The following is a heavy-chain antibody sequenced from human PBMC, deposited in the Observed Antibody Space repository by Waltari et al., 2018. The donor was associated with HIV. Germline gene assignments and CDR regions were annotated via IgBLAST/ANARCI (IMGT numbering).Heavy chain of an antibody. CDR3: ARARVVAAYDY. CDR2: ISSSSSYI. V-gene: IGHV3-21*01. CDR1: GFTFSRYS. Sequence: EVQLVESGGGLVKPGGSLRLSCAASGFTFSRYSRNWDRQSPGKVLEWVSSISSSSSYIYYADSVKGRFTISRDNAKNSLYLQMNSLRAEDTAVYYCARARVVAAYDYWGQGTLVTVSS. J-gene: IGHJ4*02. D-gene: IGHD2-15*01.